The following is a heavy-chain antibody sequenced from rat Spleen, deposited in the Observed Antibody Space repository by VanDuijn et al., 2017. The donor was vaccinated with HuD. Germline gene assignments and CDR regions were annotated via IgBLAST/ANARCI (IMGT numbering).Heavy chain of an antibody. V-gene: IGHV5-25*01. Sequence: EVQLVESGGGLVQPGRSMKLSCAASGFTFSTFPMAWVRQAPKMGLEWVASISSGGGDTYYPDSVKGRFTISRANAKSTLSLQMDSLRSEDTATYYCTRHPDYSNYFDYWGQGVMVTVSS. D-gene: IGHD1-1*01. CDR2: ISSGGGDT. J-gene: IGHJ2*01. CDR3: TRHPDYSNYFDY. CDR1: GFTFSTFP.